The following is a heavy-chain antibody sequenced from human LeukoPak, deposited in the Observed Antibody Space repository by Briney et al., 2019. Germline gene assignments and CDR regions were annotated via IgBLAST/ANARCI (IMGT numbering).Heavy chain of an antibody. J-gene: IGHJ4*02. CDR1: GGSFSGYY. D-gene: IGHD6-19*01. V-gene: IGHV4-34*01. CDR3: ASRSVAGDY. CDR2: ISHSGST. Sequence: SETLSLTCAVYGGSFSGYYWSWIRQPPGKGLGWIGEISHSGSTNYNPSLKSRVTISVDTSKNQFSLKLSSVTAADTAVYYCASRSVAGDYWGQGTLVTVSS.